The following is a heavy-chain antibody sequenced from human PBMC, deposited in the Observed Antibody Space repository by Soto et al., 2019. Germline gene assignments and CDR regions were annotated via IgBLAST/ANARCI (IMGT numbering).Heavy chain of an antibody. J-gene: IGHJ5*02. CDR1: GYTFTGYY. D-gene: IGHD5-12*01. CDR2: INPNSGGT. V-gene: IGHV1-2*02. CDR3: ARALLRRLNRFDP. Sequence: ASVQVSCKASGYTFTGYYMHWVRQAPGQGLEWMGWINPNSGGTNYAQKFQGRVTMTRDTSISTAYMELSRLRSDDTAVYYCARALLRRLNRFDPWGQGTLVTVS.